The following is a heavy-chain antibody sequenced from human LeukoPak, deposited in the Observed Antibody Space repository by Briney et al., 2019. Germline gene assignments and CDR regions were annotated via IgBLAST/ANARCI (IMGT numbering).Heavy chain of an antibody. CDR1: GFTFSSYG. Sequence: AGGSLRLSCAASGFTFSSYGMHWVRQAPGKGLEWVAVIWYDGSNKYYADSVKGRFTISRGNSKNTLYLQMNSLRAGDTAVYYCARAHYGSGSYYWGDGLDYWGQGTLVTVSS. D-gene: IGHD3-10*01. V-gene: IGHV3-33*08. J-gene: IGHJ4*02. CDR2: IWYDGSNK. CDR3: ARAHYGSGSYYWGDGLDY.